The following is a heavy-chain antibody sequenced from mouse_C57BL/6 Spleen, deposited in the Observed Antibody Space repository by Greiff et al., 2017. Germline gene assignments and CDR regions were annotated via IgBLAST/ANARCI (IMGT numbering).Heavy chain of an antibody. CDR3: AKDGVDGYYGGFAY. Sequence: VKVVESGPGLVAPSQSLSITCTVSGFSLTSYGVSWVRQPPGKGLEWLGVIWGDGSTNYHSALISRLSISKDNSKSQVFLKLNSLQTDDTATYYCAKDGVDGYYGGFAYWGQGTLVTVSA. CDR2: IWGDGST. J-gene: IGHJ3*01. D-gene: IGHD2-3*01. CDR1: GFSLTSYG. V-gene: IGHV2-3*01.